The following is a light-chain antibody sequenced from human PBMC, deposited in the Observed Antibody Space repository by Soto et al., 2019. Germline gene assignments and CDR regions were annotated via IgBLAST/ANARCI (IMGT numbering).Light chain of an antibody. Sequence: QLVLTQSSSASASLGSSVKFTCTLSSGHSSYIIAWHQQQPGKAPRYLMKLEGSGTYNKGSGVPDRFSGSSSGADRYLTISNLQFEDEADYYCETWDSNSWVFGGGTQLPVL. J-gene: IGLJ3*02. CDR1: SGHSSYI. V-gene: IGLV4-60*02. CDR3: ETWDSNSWV. CDR2: LEGSGTY.